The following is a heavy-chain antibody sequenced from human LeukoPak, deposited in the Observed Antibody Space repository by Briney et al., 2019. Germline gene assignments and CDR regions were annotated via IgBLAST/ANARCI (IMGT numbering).Heavy chain of an antibody. CDR1: GGSMSSYY. Sequence: SETLSLTCTVSGGSMSSYYWSWIRQPPGKGLEYIGYIYYTGSTYYNPSLKSRVTTSVDTSKRQFSLKLRSVTAADTAVYYCARSVSWGLLVRDDAFDIWGQGTMVTVSS. CDR2: IYYTGST. CDR3: ARSVSWGLLVRDDAFDI. V-gene: IGHV4-59*08. J-gene: IGHJ3*02. D-gene: IGHD2-21*01.